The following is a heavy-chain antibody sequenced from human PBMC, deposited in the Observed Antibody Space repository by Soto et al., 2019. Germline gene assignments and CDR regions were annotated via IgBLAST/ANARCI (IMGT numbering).Heavy chain of an antibody. CDR3: ARDRGGYDYDSSGYYSKNVFDI. CDR2: ISFDGSNK. D-gene: IGHD3-22*01. Sequence: PGGSLRLSCAASGFTFSSYAMHWVRQAPGKGLEWVAVISFDGSNKYYADSVKGRFTVSRDNSKNTLYLQMNSLRAEDTAVYYCARDRGGYDYDSSGYYSKNVFDIWGQGTMVTVSS. J-gene: IGHJ3*02. V-gene: IGHV3-30-3*01. CDR1: GFTFSSYA.